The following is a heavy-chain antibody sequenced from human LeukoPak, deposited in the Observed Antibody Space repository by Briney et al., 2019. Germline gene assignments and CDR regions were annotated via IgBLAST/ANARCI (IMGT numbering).Heavy chain of an antibody. D-gene: IGHD3-3*02. Sequence: SETLSLTCEVYGGSFSGFYWSWIRQSPGKGLEWIGEIYYTGTTNYNPSLKSRVTISIDKSKKQMSLKLSSVTAADTAVYHCARRGGRSVIGYWGQGTLVTVSS. CDR1: GGSFSGFY. CDR3: ARRGGRSVIGY. CDR2: IYYTGTT. J-gene: IGHJ4*02. V-gene: IGHV4-34*01.